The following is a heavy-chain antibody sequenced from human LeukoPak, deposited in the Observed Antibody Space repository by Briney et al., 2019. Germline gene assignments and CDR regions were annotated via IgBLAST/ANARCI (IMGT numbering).Heavy chain of an antibody. CDR1: SGSISSYY. J-gene: IGHJ4*02. D-gene: IGHD2-21*02. V-gene: IGHV4-59*01. CDR3: ARDQGDILDY. CDR2: IYYSGNT. Sequence: SETLSLTCTVSSGSISSYYWSWIRQPPGKGLEWIGYIYYSGNTKYNPSLKSRVTMSVDKSKNQFSLKLSSVTAADTAVYYCARDQGDILDYWGQGTLVTVSS.